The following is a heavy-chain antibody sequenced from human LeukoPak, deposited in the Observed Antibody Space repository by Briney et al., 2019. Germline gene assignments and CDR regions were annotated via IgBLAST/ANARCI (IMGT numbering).Heavy chain of an antibody. CDR3: AREGHSGDYFDY. CDR2: IKRDGGEK. D-gene: IGHD2-21*01. J-gene: IGHJ4*02. Sequence: GGSLRLSCAASGFTFSNYWMSWVRQAPGKGLEWVANIKRDGGEKYYVDSVKGRFTISRDNAKKSLYLQMNSLRAEDTAVYYCAREGHSGDYFDYWGQGTLVTVSS. V-gene: IGHV3-7*05. CDR1: GFTFSNYW.